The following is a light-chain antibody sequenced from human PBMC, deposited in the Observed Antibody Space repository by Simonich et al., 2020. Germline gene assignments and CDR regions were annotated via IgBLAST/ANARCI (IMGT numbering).Light chain of an antibody. Sequence: QSALTQPASVSGSPGQSITISCTGTSSDVGSYNLVSWYQQHPGKAPKLMIYEVSNRPSGVPDLFSGSKSGNTASLTISGLQAEDEADYYCSSYTSSSTWVFGGGTKLTVL. CDR3: SSYTSSSTWV. J-gene: IGLJ3*02. CDR1: SSDVGSYNL. V-gene: IGLV2-14*02. CDR2: EVS.